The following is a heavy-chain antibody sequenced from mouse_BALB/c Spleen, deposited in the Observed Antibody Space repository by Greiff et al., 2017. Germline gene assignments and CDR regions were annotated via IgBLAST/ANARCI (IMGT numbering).Heavy chain of an antibody. V-gene: IGHV14-3*02. J-gene: IGHJ3*01. Sequence: VHVKQSGAELVKPGASVKLSCTASGFNIKDTYMHWVKQRPEQGLEWIGRIDPANGNTKYDPKFQGKATITADTSSNTAYLQLSSLTSEDTAVYYCARSDDYGGRGFAYWGQGTLVTVSA. CDR2: IDPANGNT. D-gene: IGHD2-4*01. CDR3: ARSDDYGGRGFAY. CDR1: GFNIKDTY.